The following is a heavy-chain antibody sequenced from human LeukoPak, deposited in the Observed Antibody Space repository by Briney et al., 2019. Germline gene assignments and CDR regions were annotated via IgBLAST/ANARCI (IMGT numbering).Heavy chain of an antibody. J-gene: IGHJ5*02. Sequence: GGSLRLSCAASGFTFSNAWMSWVRQTPGKGLEWVGRIRSKTDGGTTDYAATVKDRFTVSRDDSKNTLYLQMNSLKTDDTAVYYCTKGGIVGATLGHFDPWGQGTLVTVSS. CDR1: GFTFSNAW. CDR2: IRSKTDGGTT. D-gene: IGHD1-26*01. V-gene: IGHV3-15*01. CDR3: TKGGIVGATLGHFDP.